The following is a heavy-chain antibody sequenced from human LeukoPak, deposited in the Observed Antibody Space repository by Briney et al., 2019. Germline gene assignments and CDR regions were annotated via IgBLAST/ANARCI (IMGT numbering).Heavy chain of an antibody. Sequence: GESLKISCKGSGYTFTNYWIGWVRQMPGKGLEWIGIIWPSDSDTRYSPSFQGQVTISADKSISTAYLQWSSLKASDTAIYFCARRISGYYIDYWGQGTLVTVSS. D-gene: IGHD1-26*01. CDR1: GYTFTNYW. J-gene: IGHJ4*02. V-gene: IGHV5-51*01. CDR2: IWPSDSDT. CDR3: ARRISGYYIDY.